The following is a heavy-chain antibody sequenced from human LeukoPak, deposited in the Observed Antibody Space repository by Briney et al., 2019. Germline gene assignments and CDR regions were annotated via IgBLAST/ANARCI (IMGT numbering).Heavy chain of an antibody. Sequence: WASVKVSCKASGYTFTSYGISWVRQAPGQGLEWMGWISAYNGNTNYAQKLQGRVTMTTDTSTSTAYMELRSLRSDDTAVYYCARDPDIVVVPAAMGSWGQGTLVTVSS. CDR1: GYTFTSYG. J-gene: IGHJ5*02. V-gene: IGHV1-18*01. CDR2: ISAYNGNT. CDR3: ARDPDIVVVPAAMGS. D-gene: IGHD2-2*01.